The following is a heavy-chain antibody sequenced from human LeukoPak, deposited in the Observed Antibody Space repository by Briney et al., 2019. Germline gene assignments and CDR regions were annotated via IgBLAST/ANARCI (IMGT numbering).Heavy chain of an antibody. V-gene: IGHV3-11*06. D-gene: IGHD1-26*01. CDR2: ISSSSGYT. Sequence: PGGSLRLSCAASGFTFSDYYLSWIRQAPGKGLEWVSYISSSSGYTNCADSVRGRFTISRDNVKNSMYLQMNSLRAEDTAVYYCAREKKVGTTVFDSWGQGTLVTVSS. J-gene: IGHJ4*02. CDR3: AREKKVGTTVFDS. CDR1: GFTFSDYY.